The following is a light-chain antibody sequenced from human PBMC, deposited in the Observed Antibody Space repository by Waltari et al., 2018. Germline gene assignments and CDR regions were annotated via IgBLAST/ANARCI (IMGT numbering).Light chain of an antibody. CDR2: GGS. Sequence: QSALTQPRSVSGSPGQSVTISCTGTSSDVGAYNHVSWYQQHPGKAPKLMIYGGSKRPSGVPECFSGSKAGNQASLAISWPQAEDEGDYYCCSYAGTYTVRVFGGGTKVTVL. J-gene: IGLJ3*02. V-gene: IGLV2-11*01. CDR1: SSDVGAYNH. CDR3: CSYAGTYTVRV.